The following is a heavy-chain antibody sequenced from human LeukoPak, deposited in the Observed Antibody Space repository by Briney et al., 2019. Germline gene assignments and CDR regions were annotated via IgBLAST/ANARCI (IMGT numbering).Heavy chain of an antibody. CDR2: ISAYNGNT. J-gene: IGHJ3*02. V-gene: IGHV1-18*01. CDR1: GYTFTSYG. Sequence: ASVKVSCKASGYTFTSYGISWVRQAPGPGLEWMGWISAYNGNTNYAQKLQGRVTMTTDTSTSTAYMELRSLRSDDTAVYYCARAERITIFGVVIRTDAFDIWGQGTMVTVSS. CDR3: ARAERITIFGVVIRTDAFDI. D-gene: IGHD3-3*01.